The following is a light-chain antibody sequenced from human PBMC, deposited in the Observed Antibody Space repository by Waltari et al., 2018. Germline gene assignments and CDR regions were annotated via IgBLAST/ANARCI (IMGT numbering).Light chain of an antibody. V-gene: IGKV3-20*01. CDR3: QHHVRLPAT. Sequence: IVLTQSPGTLSLSPGERATLSCRASQSVNTYLAWYQQKPGQAPRLLLYGAYTRAAGIPDRFSGSGSGTDFSLTISRLEAEDFAVYYCQHHVRLPATFGQGTKVEIK. CDR1: QSVNTY. J-gene: IGKJ1*01. CDR2: GAY.